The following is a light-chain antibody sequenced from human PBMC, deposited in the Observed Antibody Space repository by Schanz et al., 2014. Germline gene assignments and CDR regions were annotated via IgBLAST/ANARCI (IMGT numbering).Light chain of an antibody. J-gene: IGKJ1*01. CDR2: LGS. CDR1: QSLVYSDGYHY. CDR3: MQALQTPRT. V-gene: IGKV2-28*01. Sequence: DVVMTQSPLSLPVPLGQPASISCRSSQSLVYSDGYHYLDWYLQKPGQSPQLLIYLGSNRASGVPDRFSGSGSGTDFTLKISRVEAEDVGVYYCMQALQTPRTFGQGTKVEIK.